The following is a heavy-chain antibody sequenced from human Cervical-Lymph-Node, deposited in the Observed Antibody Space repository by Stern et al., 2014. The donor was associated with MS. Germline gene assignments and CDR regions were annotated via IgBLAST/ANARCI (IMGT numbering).Heavy chain of an antibody. CDR1: RFTFSSYS. CDR3: ASRYCSDGVCQFDY. V-gene: IGHV3-21*01. J-gene: IGHJ4*02. CDR2: ISKTSSAI. Sequence: EVQLLESGGCLVKPGGSLRLSCAASRFTFSSYSMNWVRQAPGKGLEWVSSISKTSSAIYYADSVRGRFTISRDNAKNSLYLQMNSLRAEDTAVYYCASRYCSDGVCQFDYWGQGTLVTVSS. D-gene: IGHD2-8*01.